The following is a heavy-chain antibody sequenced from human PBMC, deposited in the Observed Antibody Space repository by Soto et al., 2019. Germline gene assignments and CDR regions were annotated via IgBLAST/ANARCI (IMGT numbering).Heavy chain of an antibody. CDR3: ARGSGSYYGIDYYYYYMDV. D-gene: IGHD3-10*01. V-gene: IGHV3-7*01. CDR1: GFTFSSYW. CDR2: IKQDGSEK. Sequence: GSLRLSCAASGFTFSSYWMSWVRQAPGKGLEWVANIKQDGSEKYYVDSVKGRFTISRDNAKNSLYLQMNSLRAEDTAVYYCARGSGSYYGIDYYYYYMDVWAKGPRSPSP. J-gene: IGHJ6*03.